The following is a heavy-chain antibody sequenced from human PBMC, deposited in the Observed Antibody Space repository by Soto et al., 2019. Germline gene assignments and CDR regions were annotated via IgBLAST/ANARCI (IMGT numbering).Heavy chain of an antibody. CDR2: TIPAFGTA. J-gene: IGHJ4*02. Sequence: QVHLVQSGAEVKSPGSAVKVSCKDSGAGDTFSNYGLNWMRQAPGQGLEWMGGTIPAFGTANYAQKFQGRVTITADTSTTTAYMELRSLRSDDTAVYYCWRHDKTALPPLDSWGQGTLVSVSS. V-gene: IGHV1-69*06. CDR3: WRHDKTALPPLDS. D-gene: IGHD1-1*01. CDR1: GAGDTFSNYG.